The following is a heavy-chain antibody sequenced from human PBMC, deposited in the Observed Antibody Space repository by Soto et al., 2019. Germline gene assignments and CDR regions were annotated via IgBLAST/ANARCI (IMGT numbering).Heavy chain of an antibody. CDR3: ARWEQPLFDY. D-gene: IGHD1-26*01. CDR1: GFTVSAYT. CDR2: ISSDGNNK. V-gene: IGHV3-30-3*01. J-gene: IGHJ4*02. Sequence: QVQLVESGGGVVQPGRSLRLSCAASGFTVSAYTMHWVRQAPGKGLEWVAVISSDGNNKYYTDSVKGRFTISRDTSTNTLYRQMNSLRAEETAVYYCARWEQPLFDYWCQGTLATVSS.